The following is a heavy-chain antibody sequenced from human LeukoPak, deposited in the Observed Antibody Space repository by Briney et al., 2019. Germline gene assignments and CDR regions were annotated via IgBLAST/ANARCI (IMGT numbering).Heavy chain of an antibody. Sequence: PGGSLRLSCAASGFTFSSYAMYWVRQAPGKGLEWVSGIFGSGGSTHYADPVKGRFTISRDNSKNRVSLQITSLRAEDTAVYYCAKTTTGYSSGRFPGWPVDYWGQGTLVTVSS. CDR2: IFGSGGST. J-gene: IGHJ4*02. CDR1: GFTFSSYA. D-gene: IGHD6-19*01. CDR3: AKTTTGYSSGRFPGWPVDY. V-gene: IGHV3-23*01.